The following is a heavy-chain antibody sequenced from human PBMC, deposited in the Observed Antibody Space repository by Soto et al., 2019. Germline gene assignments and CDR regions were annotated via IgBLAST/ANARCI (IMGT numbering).Heavy chain of an antibody. V-gene: IGHV1-3*01. J-gene: IGHJ4*02. D-gene: IGHD3-3*01. CDR2: IIVSNGSP. Sequence: QVQLVQSGAEVKEPGASVRVSCKASGYTFTRHTLHWARQAPGQGLEWMGWIIVSNGSPRYAPQFQGRVTFGRDTSATTAYMELSSLTSEDTAVYYCAREPKDGVPGDYWGQGTLVVVSS. CDR1: GYTFTRHT. CDR3: AREPKDGVPGDY.